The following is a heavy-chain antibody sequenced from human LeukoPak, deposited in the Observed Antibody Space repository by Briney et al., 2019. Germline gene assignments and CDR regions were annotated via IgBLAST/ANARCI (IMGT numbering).Heavy chain of an antibody. CDR3: ARGGFWSGTPDAFDI. CDR1: GFTFSSYA. D-gene: IGHD3-3*01. V-gene: IGHV3-23*01. J-gene: IGHJ3*02. Sequence: GGSLRLSCAASGFTFSSYAMSWVRQAPGKGLEWVSAISGSGGSTYYADSVKGRFTISRDNSKNTLYLQMNSLRAEDTAVYYCARGGFWSGTPDAFDIWGQGTMVTVSS. CDR2: ISGSGGST.